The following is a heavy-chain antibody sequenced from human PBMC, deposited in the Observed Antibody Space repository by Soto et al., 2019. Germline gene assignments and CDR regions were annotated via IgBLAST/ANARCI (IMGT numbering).Heavy chain of an antibody. D-gene: IGHD3-22*01. CDR3: AKSRHYDTSGYYSLDYYYYYGMDV. Sequence: PGGSLRLSCAASGVKFDEHTMHWVRQAPGKGLEWVSLSSWDGGITYYADSVKGRFTISRDNSKNSLYLQMNSLRSEDTALYYCAKSRHYDTSGYYSLDYYYYYGMDVWGQGTTVTVSS. CDR1: GVKFDEHT. CDR2: SSWDGGIT. J-gene: IGHJ6*02. V-gene: IGHV3-43*01.